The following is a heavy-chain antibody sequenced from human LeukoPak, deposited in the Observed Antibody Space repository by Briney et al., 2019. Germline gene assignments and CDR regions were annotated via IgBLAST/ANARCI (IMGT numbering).Heavy chain of an antibody. CDR3: ARDRGSIAAAGIDY. CDR2: IWYDGSNK. V-gene: IGHV3-33*01. CDR1: GFTFSSYG. J-gene: IGHJ4*02. D-gene: IGHD6-13*01. Sequence: GGSLRLSCAASGFTFSSYGMHWVRQAPGKGLEWVAVIWYDGSNKYYADSVKGRFTISRDNSKNTLYLQMNSLRAEDTAVYYCARDRGSIAAAGIDYWGRGTLVTVSS.